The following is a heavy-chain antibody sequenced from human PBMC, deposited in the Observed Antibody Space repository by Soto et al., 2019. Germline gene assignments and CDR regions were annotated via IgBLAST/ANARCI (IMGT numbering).Heavy chain of an antibody. Sequence: SETLSLTCAVSNFSISSGYYGGWIRQPPGKGLEWIGSIYQRGSTFYNSALKSRVTMSMDTSRNLFSLNLRSVTAADTAVYYCSKSGDYGLDAFDLWGQGTMVTVS. CDR3: SKSGDYGLDAFDL. CDR2: IYQRGST. J-gene: IGHJ3*01. CDR1: NFSISSGYY. V-gene: IGHV4-38-2*01. D-gene: IGHD4-17*01.